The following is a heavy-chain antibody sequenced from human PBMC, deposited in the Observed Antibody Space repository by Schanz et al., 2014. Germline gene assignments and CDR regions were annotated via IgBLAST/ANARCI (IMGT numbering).Heavy chain of an antibody. D-gene: IGHD2-15*01. CDR3: ARKMKLGVCGGNGHDALDI. J-gene: IGHJ3*02. V-gene: IGHV3-74*01. CDR2: INSVGGNT. Sequence: EVQLVQSGGGLVQPGGSLRLSCAASGFTFSSHWMHWVRQDPGKGLVWVARINSVGGNTDYADSVTGRFTISRDNAKNTLYLQMNTLRADDTAVYYCARKMKLGVCGGNGHDALDIWGQGTMVTVSS. CDR1: GFTFSSHW.